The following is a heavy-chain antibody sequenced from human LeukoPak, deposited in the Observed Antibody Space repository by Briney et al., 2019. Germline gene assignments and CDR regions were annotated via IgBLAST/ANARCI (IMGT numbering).Heavy chain of an antibody. CDR1: GGTFSSYA. Sequence: ASVKVSCKASGGTFSSYAISWVRQAPGQGLEWMGRIIPIFGTANYAQKFQGRVTITTDESTSTAYMELSSLRSEDTAVYYCARDRPRWPFDPWGQGTLVTASS. D-gene: IGHD2-15*01. J-gene: IGHJ5*02. CDR2: IIPIFGTA. V-gene: IGHV1-69*05. CDR3: ARDRPRWPFDP.